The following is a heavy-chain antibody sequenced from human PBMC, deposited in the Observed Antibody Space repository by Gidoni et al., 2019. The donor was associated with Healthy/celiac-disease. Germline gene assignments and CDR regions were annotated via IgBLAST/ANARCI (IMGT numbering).Heavy chain of an antibody. D-gene: IGHD3-3*01. Sequence: EVQLVESGGGLVKPGGSLRLSCAASGFPFRNAWMRWVRQAPGKGLKWVGRIKSKTDGGTTDYAAPVKGRFTISRDDSKNTLYLQMNSLKTEDTAVYYCTTTSLYYDFWSGYSYFDYWGQGTLVTVSS. V-gene: IGHV3-15*01. CDR2: IKSKTDGGTT. CDR1: GFPFRNAW. CDR3: TTTSLYYDFWSGYSYFDY. J-gene: IGHJ4*02.